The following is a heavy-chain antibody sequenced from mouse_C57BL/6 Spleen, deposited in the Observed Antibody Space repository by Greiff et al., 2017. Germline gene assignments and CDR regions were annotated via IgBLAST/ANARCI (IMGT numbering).Heavy chain of an antibody. CDR3: AGFPTVVAPAGYFDV. D-gene: IGHD1-1*01. Sequence: QVQLQQPGAELVRPGSSVKLSCKASGYTFTSYWMDWVKQRPGQGLEWIGNIYPSDSETHYNQKFKDKATLTADKSSSTAYMQLSSLTSEDSAVYYCAGFPTVVAPAGYFDVWAQGPRSPSPQ. J-gene: IGHJ1*03. V-gene: IGHV1-61*01. CDR1: GYTFTSYW. CDR2: IYPSDSET.